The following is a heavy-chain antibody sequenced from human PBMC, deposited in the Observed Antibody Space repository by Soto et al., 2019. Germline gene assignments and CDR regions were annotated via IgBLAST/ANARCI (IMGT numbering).Heavy chain of an antibody. CDR2: ISASGEKP. J-gene: IGHJ4*02. CDR1: GFAFSDYP. CDR3: AKLEWLEFGGDY. Sequence: EVHLLESGGGVVQPGKSLQISCATSGFAFSDYPMTWVRQPPGQGLEWVSGISASGEKPYYADSVKGRFTISRDNSKNTLSLQMNSLRVEDTGIYYCAKLEWLEFGGDYWGQGTLVTVSS. V-gene: IGHV3-23*01. D-gene: IGHD6-19*01.